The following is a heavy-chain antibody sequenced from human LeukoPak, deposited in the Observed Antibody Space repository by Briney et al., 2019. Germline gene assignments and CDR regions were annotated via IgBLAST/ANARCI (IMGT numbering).Heavy chain of an antibody. Sequence: PSETLSLTCTVSGGSISSSSYYWGWIRQPPGKGLEWIGSIYYSGSTYYNPSLKSRVTISVDTSKNQFSLKLSSVTAADTAVYYCARGPNLRRSPDYWGQGTLVTVSS. V-gene: IGHV4-39*01. CDR2: IYYSGST. J-gene: IGHJ4*02. CDR1: GGSISSSSYY. CDR3: ARGPNLRRSPDY. D-gene: IGHD6-13*01.